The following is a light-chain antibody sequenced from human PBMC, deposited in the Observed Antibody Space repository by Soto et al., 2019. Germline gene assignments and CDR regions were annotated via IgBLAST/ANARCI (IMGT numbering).Light chain of an antibody. V-gene: IGKV3-20*01. J-gene: IGKJ1*01. CDR2: GAS. CDR3: QQMRT. Sequence: EIVLTQSPGTLSLSPGERATLSCRASQTVISSYLAWYQQRPGQPPRLLIHGASNRATCIPDRFSGSWSGTDFILTISRLEPEDFAMYYCQQMRTFGQGTKVEIK. CDR1: QTVISSY.